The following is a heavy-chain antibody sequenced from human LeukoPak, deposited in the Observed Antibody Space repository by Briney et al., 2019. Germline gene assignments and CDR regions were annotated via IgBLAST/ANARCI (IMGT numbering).Heavy chain of an antibody. CDR3: ARGLDFHNFDY. CDR1: GFSFSSYW. J-gene: IGHJ4*02. CDR2: IGKAGNGD. Sequence: PGGSLRLSCAASGFSFSSYWMTWVRQAPGKGLEWVANIGKAGNGDYYVDSVKGRFTISRDNAKNSLYLQMNSLRAEDTAVYYCARGLDFHNFDYWGQGALVTVSS. V-gene: IGHV3-7*01.